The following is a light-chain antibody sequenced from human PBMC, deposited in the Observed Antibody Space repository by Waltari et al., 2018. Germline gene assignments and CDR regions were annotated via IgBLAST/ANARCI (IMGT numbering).Light chain of an antibody. V-gene: IGKV3-11*01. CDR1: QSVSSY. J-gene: IGKJ1*01. CDR2: DAS. CDR3: LQRSSWPWT. Sequence: EIVLTQSPATLSLSPGERGTLPCRSSQSVSSYLAWYQQKVGPAPRLLIYDASNRATGIPARFSGSGYGTDFNFTVSSLEPEDFAVYYCLQRSSWPWTFGQGTKVEIK.